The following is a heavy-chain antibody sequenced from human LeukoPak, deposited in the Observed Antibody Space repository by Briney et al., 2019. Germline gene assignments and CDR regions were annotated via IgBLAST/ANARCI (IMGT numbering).Heavy chain of an antibody. J-gene: IGHJ4*02. V-gene: IGHV3-23*01. CDR3: AKGPSAYCSGGSCYVSY. CDR1: GFTFSNYA. Sequence: GGSLRLSCAASGFTFSNYAMSWVRQAPGKGLEWVSAVSGSGSNTDYADAAKGRFTISRDSSKNTLYLQMNSLRVEDTAVYYCAKGPSAYCSGGSCYVSYWGQGTLVTVSS. D-gene: IGHD2-15*01. CDR2: VSGSGSNT.